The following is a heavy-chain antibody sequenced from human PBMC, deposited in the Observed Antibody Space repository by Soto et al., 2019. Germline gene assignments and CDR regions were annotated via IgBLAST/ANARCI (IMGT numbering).Heavy chain of an antibody. J-gene: IGHJ4*03. V-gene: IGHV3-30-3*01. D-gene: IGHD6-13*01. CDR1: GFTFSSYA. Sequence: GGSLRLSCAASGFTFSSYAMHWVRQAPGKGLEWVAVISYDGSNKYYADSVKGRFTISRDNSKNTLYLQMNSLRAEDTAVYYCARDRGFMWQQLPGGYWGQGTMVTVSS. CDR2: ISYDGSNK. CDR3: ARDRGFMWQQLPGGY.